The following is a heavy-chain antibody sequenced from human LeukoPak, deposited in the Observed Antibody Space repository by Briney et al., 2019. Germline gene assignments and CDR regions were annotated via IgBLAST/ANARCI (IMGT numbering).Heavy chain of an antibody. J-gene: IGHJ4*02. V-gene: IGHV3-7*01. CDR1: GFTFSSYW. CDR3: ARAPRPGFWSGYCEY. D-gene: IGHD3-3*01. Sequence: GGSLRLSCAASGFTFSSYWMSWVRQAPGKGLEWVANIKQDGSVEYYVDSVKGRFTISRDNAKNSLYLQTNSLRAEDTAVYYCARAPRPGFWSGYCEYWGQGTLVTVSS. CDR2: IKQDGSVE.